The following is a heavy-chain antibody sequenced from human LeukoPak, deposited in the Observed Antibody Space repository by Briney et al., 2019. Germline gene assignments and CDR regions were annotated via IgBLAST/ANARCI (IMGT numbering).Heavy chain of an antibody. D-gene: IGHD3-3*01. CDR3: ARVDHYDFWVFP. CDR1: GGSISSGGHS. Sequence: SETLSLTCAVSGGSISSGGHSWSWIRQPPGKGLEWIRYISYSGSTYYKPSLKSRFTISVDTSKNQFSLKLSSVTAADTAVYYCARVDHYDFWVFPWGQGTLVTVSS. CDR2: ISYSGST. V-gene: IGHV4-30-4*07. J-gene: IGHJ5*02.